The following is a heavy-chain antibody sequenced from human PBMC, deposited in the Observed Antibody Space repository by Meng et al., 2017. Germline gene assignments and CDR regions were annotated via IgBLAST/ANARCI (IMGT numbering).Heavy chain of an antibody. CDR3: AKTTLRFLEWLLIGFDY. D-gene: IGHD3-3*01. J-gene: IGHJ4*02. CDR2: ISGSGGST. Sequence: GGSLRLSCAASGFTFSSYAMSWVRQAPGKGLEWVSAISGSGGSTYYADSVKGRFTISRDNSKNTLYLQMNSLRAEDTAVYCCAKTTLRFLEWLLIGFDYWGQGTLVTVSS. V-gene: IGHV3-23*01. CDR1: GFTFSSYA.